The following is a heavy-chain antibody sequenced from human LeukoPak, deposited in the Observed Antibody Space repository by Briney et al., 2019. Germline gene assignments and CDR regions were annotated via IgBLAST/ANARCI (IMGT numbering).Heavy chain of an antibody. J-gene: IGHJ5*02. V-gene: IGHV1-69*02. CDR3: ARVMYCSGGSCYSGGFGWFDP. CDR1: GGTFSSYT. CDR2: IIPILGIA. Sequence: SVKVSCKASGGTFSSYTISWVPQAPGQGLEWMGRIIPILGIANYAQKFQGRVTITADKSTSTAYMELSSLRSEDTAVYYCARVMYCSGGSCYSGGFGWFDPWGQGTLVTVSS. D-gene: IGHD2-15*01.